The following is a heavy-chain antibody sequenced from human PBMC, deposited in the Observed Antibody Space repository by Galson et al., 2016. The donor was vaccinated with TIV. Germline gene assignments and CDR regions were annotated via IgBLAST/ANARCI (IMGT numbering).Heavy chain of an antibody. D-gene: IGHD2/OR15-2a*01. Sequence: SLRLSCAASGFIFSDYALSWVRQAPGKGLEWVSGIRGNSRETYYVDSVKGRFTISRDNSKNMLYLQMSSLRAEDTALYYCAKDSFYDSEAFDAWGQGTMVTVSS. CDR1: GFIFSDYA. J-gene: IGHJ3*01. CDR3: AKDSFYDSEAFDA. CDR2: IRGNSRET. V-gene: IGHV3-23*01.